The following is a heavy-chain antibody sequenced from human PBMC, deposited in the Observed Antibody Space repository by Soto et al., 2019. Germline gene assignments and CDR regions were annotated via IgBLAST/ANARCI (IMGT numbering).Heavy chain of an antibody. D-gene: IGHD5-18*01. CDR1: GYTFTSYG. CDR2: INAYNGNT. V-gene: IGHV1-18*01. J-gene: IGHJ4*02. CDR3: ARDVGYGLIDG. Sequence: QVQLVQSGGEVKKPGASVKVSCKASGYTFTSYGISWVRQAPGQGLEWMGWINAYNGNTNYAQKVQGRVNTTTDTSTSTADMELRSLRSDDTAVYYCARDVGYGLIDGWGQGTLVTVSS.